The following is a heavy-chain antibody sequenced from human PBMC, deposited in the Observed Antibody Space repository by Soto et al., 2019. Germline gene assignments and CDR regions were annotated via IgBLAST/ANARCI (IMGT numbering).Heavy chain of an antibody. CDR3: ANEMKWAGMTTIHYFDS. CDR2: ISWNSETI. V-gene: IGHV3-9*01. D-gene: IGHD4-17*01. Sequence: EVQLVESGGGLVQPGRSLRLSCAASGFTVDDYAMHWVRQAPGKGLEWVSGISWNSETIDYADSVKGRFTISRDNVKSSLFLLMNSLRPDDTALYYCANEMKWAGMTTIHYFDSLGEGTLGSVS. J-gene: IGHJ4*02. CDR1: GFTVDDYA.